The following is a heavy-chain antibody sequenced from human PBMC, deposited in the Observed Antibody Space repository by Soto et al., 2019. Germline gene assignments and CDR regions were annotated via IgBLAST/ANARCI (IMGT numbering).Heavy chain of an antibody. CDR2: ISGSGGST. CDR3: AKDWTMVRGVLIPYYFDY. J-gene: IGHJ4*02. Sequence: GGSLRLSCAASGFTFSSYAMSWVRQAPGKGLEWDSAISGSGGSTYYADYVKGRLTISRVNSKNTLFQQMNSLRAEDTAVYYCAKDWTMVRGVLIPYYFDYWGQGTRVTVSS. V-gene: IGHV3-23*01. D-gene: IGHD3-10*01. CDR1: GFTFSSYA.